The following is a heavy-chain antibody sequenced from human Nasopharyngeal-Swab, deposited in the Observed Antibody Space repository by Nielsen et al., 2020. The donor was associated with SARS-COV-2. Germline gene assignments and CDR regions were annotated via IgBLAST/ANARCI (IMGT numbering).Heavy chain of an antibody. V-gene: IGHV3-30*09. CDR3: ATEGGTSGRAGYFDS. J-gene: IGHJ4*02. CDR2: ISKDGIGK. CDR1: GFTFSSKW. D-gene: IGHD1-14*01. Sequence: SCAGSGFTFSSKWMNWARQAPGKGLEWVAAISKDGIGKYYADSVEGRFAISRDNSKNTVSLHVDSLRTEDTAVYYCATEGGTSGRAGYFDSWGQGTLVTVSS.